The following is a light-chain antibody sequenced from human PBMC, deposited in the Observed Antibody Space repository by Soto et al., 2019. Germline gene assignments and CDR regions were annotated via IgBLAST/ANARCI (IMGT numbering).Light chain of an antibody. V-gene: IGLV2-14*01. CDR3: SSYTTSSTL. Sequence: QSALTQPASVSGSPGQWITISCTGTSSDVGDYNHVSWYQQHPGKAPKLMIYDVSHRPSGVSNRFSGSKSGNTASLTISGLQAEDEADYSCSSYTTSSTLFGGGTKLTVL. CDR2: DVS. CDR1: SSDVGDYNH. J-gene: IGLJ2*01.